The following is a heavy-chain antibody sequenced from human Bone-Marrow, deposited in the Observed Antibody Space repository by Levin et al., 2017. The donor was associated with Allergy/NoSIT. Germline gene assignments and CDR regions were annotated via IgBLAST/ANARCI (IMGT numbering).Heavy chain of an antibody. J-gene: IGHJ4*02. CDR1: GFTFSTYA. CDR3: AKVDTVGATRDFDY. V-gene: IGHV3-23*01. D-gene: IGHD1-26*01. CDR2: ITGGGGNT. Sequence: GGSLRLSCAASGFTFSTYAMTWVRQAPGKGLQWVSTITGGGGNTYYAGSVKGRFTISRDNSQNTLYLQMESLRAEETAVYFCAKVDTVGATRDFDYWGQGTLVTVSP.